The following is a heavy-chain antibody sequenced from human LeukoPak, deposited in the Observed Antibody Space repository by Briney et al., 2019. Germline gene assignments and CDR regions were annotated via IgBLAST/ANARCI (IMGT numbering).Heavy chain of an antibody. J-gene: IGHJ1*01. D-gene: IGHD1-26*01. CDR2: IYHSGST. CDR1: GGSISSSNW. CDR3: ARDYRLTQIQD. Sequence: PSETLSLTCAVSGGSISSSNWWSWVRQPPGKGLEWIGEIYHSGSTYYNPSLKSRVTISVERPKNQFSLKLSSVTAADTAVYYCARDYRLTQIQDWGQGTLVTVSS. V-gene: IGHV4-4*02.